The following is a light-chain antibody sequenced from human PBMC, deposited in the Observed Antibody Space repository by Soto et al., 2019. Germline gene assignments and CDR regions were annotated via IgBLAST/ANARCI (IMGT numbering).Light chain of an antibody. CDR2: GAS. Sequence: EIVLTQSPGTLSLSPGERATLSCRASQSVSSSSYLAWYQQNPGQAPRLLIYGASSRATGIPDRFSGSGSATAFTLTISRLEPEDFAVYYCRQYGSSPSYTFGQGTKLEIK. CDR3: RQYGSSPSYT. CDR1: QSVSSSSY. V-gene: IGKV3-20*01. J-gene: IGKJ2*01.